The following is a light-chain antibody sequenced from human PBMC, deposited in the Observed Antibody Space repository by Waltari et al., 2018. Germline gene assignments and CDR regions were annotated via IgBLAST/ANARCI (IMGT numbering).Light chain of an antibody. J-gene: IGKJ2*01. CDR1: RSFSSH. Sequence: EIVMTQSPATLSVSPGERVTLSCRASRSFSSHLAWYQQKHVQAPRLLISGTSTRATGIPARFSGSGSGTEFTLTISSLQSEDFAVYYCQQYNNRPYTFGQGTKLEI. CDR3: QQYNNRPYT. V-gene: IGKV3-15*01. CDR2: GTS.